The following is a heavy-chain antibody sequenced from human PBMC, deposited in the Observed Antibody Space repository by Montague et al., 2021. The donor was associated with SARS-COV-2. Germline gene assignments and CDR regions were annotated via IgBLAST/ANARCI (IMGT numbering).Heavy chain of an antibody. CDR3: ARQEYGLDV. Sequence: SLRRSCAGSGFTFDSYDMNWVRQAPGKGLEWVSSTSGRSTYIYYGDSMKGRVIISRDNAKNSLYLQMNSLRVEDTAIYYCARQEYGLDVWGQGTTVTVSS. CDR1: GFTFDSYD. J-gene: IGHJ6*02. CDR2: TSGRSTYI. V-gene: IGHV3-21*01.